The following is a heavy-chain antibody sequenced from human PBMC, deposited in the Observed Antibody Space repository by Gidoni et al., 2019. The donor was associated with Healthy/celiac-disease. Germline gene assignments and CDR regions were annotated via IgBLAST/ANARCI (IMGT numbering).Heavy chain of an antibody. J-gene: IGHJ4*02. Sequence: QVQLQQWGAGLLKPSETLSLTCAVYGGSFSGYYWSWIRQPPGKGLEWIGEINHSGSTNYNPSLKSRVTISVDTSKNQFSLKLSSVTAADTAVYYCARGVVENSAGMYYFDYWGQGTLVTVSS. D-gene: IGHD2-15*01. CDR2: INHSGST. V-gene: IGHV4-34*01. CDR3: ARGVVENSAGMYYFDY. CDR1: GGSFSGYY.